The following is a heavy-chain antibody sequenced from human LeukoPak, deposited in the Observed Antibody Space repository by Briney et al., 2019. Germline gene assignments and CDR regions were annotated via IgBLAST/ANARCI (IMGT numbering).Heavy chain of an antibody. CDR3: ARGDYGGNSGRLGY. V-gene: IGHV1-18*01. CDR2: ISAYNGNT. D-gene: IGHD4-23*01. J-gene: IGHJ4*02. Sequence: ASVKVSCKASGYTFTSYGISWVRQAPGQGLEWMGWISAYNGNTNYAQKLQGRVTMTTDTSTSTAYMELRSLRSDDTAVCYCARGDYGGNSGRLGYWGQGTLVTVSS. CDR1: GYTFTSYG.